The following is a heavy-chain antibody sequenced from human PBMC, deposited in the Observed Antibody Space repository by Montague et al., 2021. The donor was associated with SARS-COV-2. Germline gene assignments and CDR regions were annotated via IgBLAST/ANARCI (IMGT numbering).Heavy chain of an antibody. V-gene: IGHV3-21*01. CDR2: ISGSGHYI. J-gene: IGHJ6*03. CDR1: GFTFGSFS. Sequence: SLRLSCAASGFTFGSFSMTWVRQPPGKGLEWVSFISGSGHYIYYADSLKGRLTVSRDNPKNSVYLQMDRLSAEDTAVCYCARVSGSGSVFYYYMDVWGKGTAVSVSS. D-gene: IGHD3-10*01. CDR3: ARVSGSGSVFYYYMDV.